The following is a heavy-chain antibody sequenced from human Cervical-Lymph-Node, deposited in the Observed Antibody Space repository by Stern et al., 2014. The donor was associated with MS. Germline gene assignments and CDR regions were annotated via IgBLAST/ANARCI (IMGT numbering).Heavy chain of an antibody. CDR1: GGILNSYA. Sequence: QVQLVQSGAEVRKPGSSVRVSCTPSGGILNSYAFSWVRQAPGLGLQWMGRVIPIIGVPNYAPKFQDRLTISANRSTSAFYMELSSLTSEDTAIYYCAKGEGDYGEADAFDLWGQGTLVSVSS. D-gene: IGHD4-17*01. CDR2: VIPIIGVP. CDR3: AKGEGDYGEADAFDL. V-gene: IGHV1-69*04. J-gene: IGHJ3*01.